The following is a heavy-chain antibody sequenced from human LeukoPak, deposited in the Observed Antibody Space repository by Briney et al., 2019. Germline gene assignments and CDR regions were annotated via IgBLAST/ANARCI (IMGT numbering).Heavy chain of an antibody. CDR1: GGSFSGYY. D-gene: IGHD3-10*01. CDR2: INHSGST. J-gene: IGHJ4*02. CDR3: ARRVVRGVTSWYFDY. Sequence: SETLSLTCAVYGGSFSGYYWSWIRQPPGKGLEWIGEINHSGSTNYNPSLKSRVTISVDTSKNQFSLKLSSVTAADTAVYYCARRVVRGVTSWYFDYWGQGTLVTVSS. V-gene: IGHV4-34*01.